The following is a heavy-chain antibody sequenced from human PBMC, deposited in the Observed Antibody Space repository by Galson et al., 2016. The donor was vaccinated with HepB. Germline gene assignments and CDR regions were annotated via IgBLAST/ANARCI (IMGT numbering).Heavy chain of an antibody. J-gene: IGHJ3*01. Sequence: SLRLSCAGSGFAFSNSGINWVRQAPGKGLQWISYISTTVRTIYYADSVVGRFTISRDNAKNSVYLEVNSLRDDDTAVYYCARELVRSAFDLWGQGTMVTVSS. CDR1: GFAFSNSG. CDR3: ARELVRSAFDL. D-gene: IGHD6-6*01. CDR2: ISTTVRTI. V-gene: IGHV3-48*02.